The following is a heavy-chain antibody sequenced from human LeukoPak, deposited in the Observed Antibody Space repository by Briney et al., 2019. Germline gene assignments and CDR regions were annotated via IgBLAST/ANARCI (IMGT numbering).Heavy chain of an antibody. CDR1: GGSISSYY. Sequence: SETLSLTCTVSGGSISSYYWSWIRQPPGKGLEWIGYIYYSGSTNYNPSLKSRATISVDTSKNQFSLKLSSVTAADTAVYYCARGGGWYGYIDYWGQGTLVTVSS. CDR3: ARGGGWYGYIDY. D-gene: IGHD6-19*01. J-gene: IGHJ4*02. CDR2: IYYSGST. V-gene: IGHV4-59*12.